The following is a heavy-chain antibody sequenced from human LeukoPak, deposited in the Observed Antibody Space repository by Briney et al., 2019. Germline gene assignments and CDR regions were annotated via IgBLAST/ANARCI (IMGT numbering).Heavy chain of an antibody. CDR2: IDYSGNT. J-gene: IGHJ4*02. Sequence: SETLSLTCTVSADSISSYYWSWIRQPPRKGLEWIGHIDYSGNTDHNPSLRSRLTISVDTSKNQFSLKLSSVTAADTAVYYCARHASGWVGEFDYWGQGTLVTVSS. D-gene: IGHD6-19*01. CDR3: ARHASGWVGEFDY. V-gene: IGHV4-59*08. CDR1: ADSISSYY.